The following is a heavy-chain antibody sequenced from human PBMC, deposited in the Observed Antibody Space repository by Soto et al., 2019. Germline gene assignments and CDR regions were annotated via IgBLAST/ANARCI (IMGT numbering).Heavy chain of an antibody. CDR1: GFTFSSYG. CDR2: IWYDGSKK. D-gene: IGHD1-26*01. V-gene: IGHV3-33*01. Sequence: QVQLVESGGGVVQPGRSLRLSCAASGFTFSSYGMHWVRQAPGKGLEWVAVIWYDGSKKYYADSVKGRFTISRDNSKNTLYLQINSLRAEDTAVYYCARAPSLLFSGDSFDIWGQGTMVTVSS. CDR3: ARAPSLLFSGDSFDI. J-gene: IGHJ3*02.